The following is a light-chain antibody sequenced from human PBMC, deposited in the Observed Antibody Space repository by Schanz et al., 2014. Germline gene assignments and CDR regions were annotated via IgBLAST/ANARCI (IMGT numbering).Light chain of an antibody. Sequence: QSALTQPASVSGSPGQSITISCTGTSSDVGSYNLVSWYQQHPGKAPKLIIYDVSKRPSGVSNRFSGSKSGNTASLTISGLQAEDEADYYCQSYDNSLSGVFGGGTKLTVL. V-gene: IGLV2-14*02. J-gene: IGLJ3*02. CDR2: DVS. CDR1: SSDVGSYNL. CDR3: QSYDNSLSGV.